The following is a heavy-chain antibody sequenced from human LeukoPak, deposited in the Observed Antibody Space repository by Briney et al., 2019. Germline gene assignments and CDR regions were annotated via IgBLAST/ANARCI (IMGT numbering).Heavy chain of an antibody. CDR2: VDPEDGET. D-gene: IGHD5-24*01. CDR3: ATERVSRDGYNHYFDY. V-gene: IGHV1-69-2*01. CDR1: GYTFTDYY. J-gene: IGHJ4*02. Sequence: ASVKISCTVSGYTFTDYYMHWVQQAPGKGLEWMGLVDPEDGETIYAEKFQGRVTITADTSTDTAYIELSSLRSEDTAVYYCATERVSRDGYNHYFDYWGQGTLVTVSS.